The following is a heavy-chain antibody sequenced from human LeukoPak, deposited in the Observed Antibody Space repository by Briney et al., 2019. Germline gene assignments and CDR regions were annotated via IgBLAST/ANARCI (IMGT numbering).Heavy chain of an antibody. CDR1: GGSISSGGYY. CDR3: ARGSWRGYCSSTSCYSGYFQH. CDR2: IYHSGST. D-gene: IGHD2-2*01. V-gene: IGHV4-30-2*01. J-gene: IGHJ1*01. Sequence: SQTLSLTCTVSGGSISSGGYYWSWIRQPPGKGLEWIGYIYHSGSTYYNPSLKSRVTISVDRSKNQFSLKLSSVTAADTAVYYCARGSWRGYCSSTSCYSGYFQHWGQGTLVTVSS.